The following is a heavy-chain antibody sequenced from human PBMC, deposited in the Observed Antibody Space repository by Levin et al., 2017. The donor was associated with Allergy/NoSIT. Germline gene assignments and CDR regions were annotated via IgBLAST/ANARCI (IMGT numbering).Heavy chain of an antibody. CDR2: IGTTDDT. Sequence: GGSLRLSCAASGFTFSSYDMHWVRQATGKGLEWVSAIGTTDDTYYSGSVKGRFTISREDAKNSLYLQMNNLRAGDTAVYYCARGSGGSCPYQYFQHWGQGTLVTVSS. V-gene: IGHV3-13*01. D-gene: IGHD2-15*01. CDR1: GFTFSSYD. CDR3: ARGSGGSCPYQYFQH. J-gene: IGHJ1*01.